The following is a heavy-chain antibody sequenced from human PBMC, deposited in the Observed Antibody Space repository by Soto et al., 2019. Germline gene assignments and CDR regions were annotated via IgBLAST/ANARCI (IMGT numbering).Heavy chain of an antibody. CDR2: IYYSGST. J-gene: IGHJ4*02. CDR3: ARAYGDYVFDY. Sequence: QVQLQESGPGLVEPSETLSLTCTVSSGSISSYYWSWILQPPGKGLEWIGSIYYSGSTNYNPSLKSRVNISVDTSNNQFSLKLSAVTAADTAVYYCARAYGDYVFDYWGQGTLVTVSS. V-gene: IGHV4-59*01. D-gene: IGHD4-17*01. CDR1: SGSISSYY.